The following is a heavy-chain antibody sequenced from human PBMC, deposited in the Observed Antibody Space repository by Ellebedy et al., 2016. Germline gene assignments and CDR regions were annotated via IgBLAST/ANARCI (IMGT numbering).Heavy chain of an antibody. D-gene: IGHD6-13*01. CDR1: GFTVSNNY. Sequence: GESLKISCAASGFTVSNNYMSWVRQASGKGLEWVSVIHSDGTTYYADSVKGRFTISRDNSKNTLYLEMNSLRVEDTAVYYCAGDSRGITAAGTSLHYWGQGTLVTVSS. CDR3: AGDSRGITAAGTSLHY. V-gene: IGHV3-66*01. J-gene: IGHJ4*02. CDR2: IHSDGTT.